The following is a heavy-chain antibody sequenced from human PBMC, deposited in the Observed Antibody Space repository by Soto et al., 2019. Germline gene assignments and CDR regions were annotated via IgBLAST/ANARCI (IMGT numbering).Heavy chain of an antibody. CDR2: IKSKTDGGTT. J-gene: IGHJ4*02. Sequence: SVSNAWMTWVRQAPGKGLAWVGRIKSKTDGGTTDYAAPVKGRFTISRDDSKNTLYLQMNSLKTEDTAVYYCIVRYPYYFDYWGQGTLVTVSS. CDR3: IVRYPYYFDY. V-gene: IGHV3-15*07. D-gene: IGHD2-21*01. CDR1: SVSNAW.